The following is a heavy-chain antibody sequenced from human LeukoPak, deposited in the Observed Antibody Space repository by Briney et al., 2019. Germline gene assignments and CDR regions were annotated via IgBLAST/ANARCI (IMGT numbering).Heavy chain of an antibody. V-gene: IGHV3-48*02. CDR1: GFTFSSYS. D-gene: IGHD2-15*01. CDR2: ISSSSSTM. Sequence: PGGSLRLSCAASGFTFSSYSMNWVRQAPEQGLEWVSHISSSSSTMYYADSVKGRFTISRDNAKNSLYLQMNSLRDEDTAVYYCVRLTGYCSGGSCAMDVWGQGTTVTVSS. CDR3: VRLTGYCSGGSCAMDV. J-gene: IGHJ6*02.